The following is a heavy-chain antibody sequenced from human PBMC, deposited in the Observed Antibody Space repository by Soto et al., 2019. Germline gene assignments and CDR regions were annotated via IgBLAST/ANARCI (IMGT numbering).Heavy chain of an antibody. J-gene: IGHJ6*02. D-gene: IGHD4-17*01. CDR3: ARGPKINYGDYYYYYGTDV. V-gene: IGHV3-13*01. Sequence: PGGSLRLSCAGSGFTFSSYDMHWVRQATGKGLEWVSAIGTAGDTYYPGSVKGRFTISRENAKNSLYLQMNSLRAGDTAVYYCARGPKINYGDYYYYYGTDVWGQGTTVTVSS. CDR1: GFTFSSYD. CDR2: IGTAGDT.